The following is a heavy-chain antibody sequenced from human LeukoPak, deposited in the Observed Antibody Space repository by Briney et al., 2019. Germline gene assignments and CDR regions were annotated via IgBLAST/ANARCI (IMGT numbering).Heavy chain of an antibody. CDR3: AADCPGDGYFDY. D-gene: IGHD7-27*01. CDR1: GYTLTELS. CDR2: IDPEDGEI. Sequence: SVKVSCKVSGYTLTELSIHWVRQAAGKGLQWMGGIDPEDGEIIYAQKFQGRVTMTEDTSTDMAYMELSSLRFDDTAVYYCAADCPGDGYFDYWGQGTLVTVSS. V-gene: IGHV1-24*01. J-gene: IGHJ4*02.